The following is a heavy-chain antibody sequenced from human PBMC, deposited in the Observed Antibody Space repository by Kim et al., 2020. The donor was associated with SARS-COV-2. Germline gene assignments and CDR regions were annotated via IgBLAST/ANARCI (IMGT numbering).Heavy chain of an antibody. CDR1: GYTFTSYG. V-gene: IGHV1-18*04. Sequence: ASVKVSCKASGYTFTSYGISWVRQAPGQGLEWMGWISAYNGNTNYAQKLQGRVTMTTDTSTSTAYMELRSLRSDDTAVYYCASPRGSGTYYYYGMDVWGQGTTVTVSS. CDR3: ASPRGSGTYYYYGMDV. D-gene: IGHD3-10*01. CDR2: ISAYNGNT. J-gene: IGHJ6*02.